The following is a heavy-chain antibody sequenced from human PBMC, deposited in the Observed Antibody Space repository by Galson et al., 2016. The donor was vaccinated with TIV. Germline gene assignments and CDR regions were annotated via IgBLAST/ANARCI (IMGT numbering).Heavy chain of an antibody. D-gene: IGHD5-18*01. CDR2: IIPRLGTV. V-gene: IGHV1-69*06. CDR1: GGTFSTYV. J-gene: IGHJ4*02. CDR3: AKVKGDGEYSYGASDF. Sequence: SVKVSCKASGGTFSTYVFNWVRQAPGQGLEYMGGIIPRLGTVAYAHRLRDRLTITADKSTDTAYMELSSLSVEDTAVYYCAKVKGDGEYSYGASDFWGQGTQVTVSS.